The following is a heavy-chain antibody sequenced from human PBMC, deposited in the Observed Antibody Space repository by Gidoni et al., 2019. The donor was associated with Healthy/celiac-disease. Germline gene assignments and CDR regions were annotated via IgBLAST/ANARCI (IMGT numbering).Heavy chain of an antibody. CDR1: GFTFSSHW. J-gene: IGHJ5*02. CDR3: ARYHPRYFDLNWFDP. D-gene: IGHD3-9*01. V-gene: IGHV3-7*04. CDR2: IKQDGSEK. Sequence: EVQLVESGGGLVQPGGSMRLSCAASGFTFSSHWMSWVRQASGKGLEWVANIKQDGSEKYYVDSVKGGFTISRDNAKNSLYLQMNSLRAEDTAVYYCARYHPRYFDLNWFDPWGQGTLVTVSS.